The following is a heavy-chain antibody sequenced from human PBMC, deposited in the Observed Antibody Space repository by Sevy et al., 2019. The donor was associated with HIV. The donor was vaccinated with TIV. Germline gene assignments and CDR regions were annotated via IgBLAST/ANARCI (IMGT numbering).Heavy chain of an antibody. J-gene: IGHJ6*02. CDR2: ISYDGSNK. CDR3: ARILGCSSTSCYADYYYGMDV. V-gene: IGHV3-30*04. Sequence: GGSLRLSCAASGFTFSSYAMHWVRQAPGKGLEWVAVISYDGSNKYYADSMKGRFTISRDNSKNTLYLQMNSLRAEDTAVYYCARILGCSSTSCYADYYYGMDVWGQGTTVTVSS. D-gene: IGHD2-2*01. CDR1: GFTFSSYA.